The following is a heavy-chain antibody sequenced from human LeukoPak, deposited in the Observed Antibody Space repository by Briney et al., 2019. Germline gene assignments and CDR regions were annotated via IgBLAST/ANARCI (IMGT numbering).Heavy chain of an antibody. Sequence: SETLSLTCTVSGGSVSSGSYYWSWIRQLPGKGLEWIGYIYYSGSTNYNPSLKSRVTISVDTSKNQFSLKLSSVTAADTAVYYCARARRRVIETEWGQGTLVTVSS. CDR2: IYYSGST. D-gene: IGHD3-16*02. V-gene: IGHV4-61*01. CDR1: GGSVSSGSYY. J-gene: IGHJ4*02. CDR3: ARARRRVIETE.